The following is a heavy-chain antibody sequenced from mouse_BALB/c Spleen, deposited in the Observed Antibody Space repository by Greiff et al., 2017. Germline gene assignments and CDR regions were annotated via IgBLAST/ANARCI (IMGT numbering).Heavy chain of an antibody. CDR3: ARGANCDY. CDR2: IDPSDSET. J-gene: IGHJ2*01. CDR1: GYSFTSYW. Sequence: VQGVESGPQLVRPGASVKISCKASGYSFTSYWMHWVKQRPGQGLEWIGMIDPSDSETRLNQKFKDKATLTVDKSSSTAYMQLSSPTSEDSAVYYCARGANCDYWGQGTTLTVSS. V-gene: IGHV1S126*01. D-gene: IGHD3-1*01.